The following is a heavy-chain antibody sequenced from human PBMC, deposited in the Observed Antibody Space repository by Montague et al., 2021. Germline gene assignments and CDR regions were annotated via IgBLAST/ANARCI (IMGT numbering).Heavy chain of an antibody. CDR1: GGYIESRY. J-gene: IGHJ3*02. CDR3: ARDSPVVEPWVGEHKGAFDI. V-gene: IGHV4-59*11. CDR2: IYYRGNT. D-gene: IGHD3-10*01. Sequence: SETLSLTCTVSGGYIESRYWSWIRQPPGKGLEWIGYIYYRGNTNYNPSLKNRVTISVDTSKNQFSLKLSSVTAADTAVYFCARDSPVVEPWVGEHKGAFDIWGQGTMVTVSS.